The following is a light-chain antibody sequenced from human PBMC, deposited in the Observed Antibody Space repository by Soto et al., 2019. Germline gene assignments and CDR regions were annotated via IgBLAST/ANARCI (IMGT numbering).Light chain of an antibody. V-gene: IGKV1-39*01. CDR1: QSISTY. Sequence: DIQMTQSPSSLSASVGDRVTITCRASQSISTYLNWYQQKPGKAPKLLIYAASTLQSGVPSRFSGSGSGTDFTLTISSLQPADFATYYCQQSYNTLPTFGQGTRWISN. CDR2: AAS. CDR3: QQSYNTLPT. J-gene: IGKJ1*01.